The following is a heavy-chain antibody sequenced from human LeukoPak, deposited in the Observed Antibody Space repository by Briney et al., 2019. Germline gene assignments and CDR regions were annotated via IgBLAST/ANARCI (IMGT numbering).Heavy chain of an antibody. D-gene: IGHD4/OR15-4a*01. Sequence: PGGSLRLSCTTSGFTFDFYAMTWVRQAPGKGLEWVGSIRSKTYGETTENAASVKRRFTISRDDSKSVAYLQMASVKTEGTAVYYCARVGGAKEPYYYFMDVWGKGTTVTVSS. CDR3: ARVGGAKEPYYYFMDV. V-gene: IGHV3-49*04. J-gene: IGHJ6*03. CDR1: GFTFDFYA. CDR2: IRSKTYGETT.